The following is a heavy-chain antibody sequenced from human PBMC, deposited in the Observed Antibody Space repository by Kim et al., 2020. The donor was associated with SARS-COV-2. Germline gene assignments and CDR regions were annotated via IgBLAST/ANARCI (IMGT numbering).Heavy chain of an antibody. J-gene: IGHJ3*02. CDR1: GFTFSSYS. V-gene: IGHV3-48*02. Sequence: GGSLRLSCPASGFTFSSYSMNWVRQAPGKGLEWVSYISSSSSTIYYEDSVQGRFTISRDNAKNSLYLQMNSLRDEDTAVYYFARDTNYDFWSGYSAAFDIWGQGTMVTVSS. CDR2: ISSSSSTI. CDR3: ARDTNYDFWSGYSAAFDI. D-gene: IGHD3-3*01.